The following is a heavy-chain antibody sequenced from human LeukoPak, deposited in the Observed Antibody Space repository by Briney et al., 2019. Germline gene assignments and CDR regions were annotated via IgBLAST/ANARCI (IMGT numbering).Heavy chain of an antibody. CDR1: GGSISSGGYY. D-gene: IGHD3-10*01. CDR2: IYYSGST. Sequence: SQTLSLTCTVSGGSISSGGYYWSWIRQHPGTGLEWIGYIYYSGSTYYNPSLKSRVTISVDTSKNQFSLKLSSVTAADTAVYYCVRAFMVRGVIGPDYWGQGTLVTVSS. V-gene: IGHV4-31*03. J-gene: IGHJ4*02. CDR3: VRAFMVRGVIGPDY.